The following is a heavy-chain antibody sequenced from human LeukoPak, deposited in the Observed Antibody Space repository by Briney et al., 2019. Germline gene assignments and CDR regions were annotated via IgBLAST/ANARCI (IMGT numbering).Heavy chain of an antibody. D-gene: IGHD3-10*01. CDR1: GGSFSGYY. CDR3: ARARMVRGVILYPFDP. V-gene: IGHV4-34*01. CDR2: INHSGST. J-gene: IGHJ5*02. Sequence: SETLSLTCAVYGGSFSGYYWSRIRQPPGKGLEWIGEINHSGSTNYNPSLKSRVTISVDTSKNQFSLKLSSVTAADTAVYYCARARMVRGVILYPFDPWGQGTLVTVSS.